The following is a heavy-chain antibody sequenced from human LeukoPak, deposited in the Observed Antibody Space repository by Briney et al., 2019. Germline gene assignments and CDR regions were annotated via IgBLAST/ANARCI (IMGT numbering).Heavy chain of an antibody. J-gene: IGHJ4*02. D-gene: IGHD6-19*01. V-gene: IGHV3-7*04. Sequence: GGSLRLSCAASGFTFSNYWMNWVRQAPGKGREWVANIKQDGSAKYYVDSVKGRFTISRDNAKNSLYLQMNSLGAEDTAVYYCARTIREQWLTIDYWGQGTLVTFSS. CDR2: IKQDGSAK. CDR1: GFTFSNYW. CDR3: ARTIREQWLTIDY.